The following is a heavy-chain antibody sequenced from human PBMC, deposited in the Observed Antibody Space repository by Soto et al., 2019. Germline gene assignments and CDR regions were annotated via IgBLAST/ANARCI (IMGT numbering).Heavy chain of an antibody. V-gene: IGHV1-3*01. Sequence: ASVKVSCKASGYTFTSYAMHWVRQAPGQRLEWMGWINAGNGNTKYSQKFQERVIITRDMSTSTAYMELSSLRSEDTAVYYCAADPRYSGSYYDYYGMDVWGQGTTVTVSS. CDR2: INAGNGNT. J-gene: IGHJ6*02. CDR1: GYTFTSYA. D-gene: IGHD1-26*01. CDR3: AADPRYSGSYYDYYGMDV.